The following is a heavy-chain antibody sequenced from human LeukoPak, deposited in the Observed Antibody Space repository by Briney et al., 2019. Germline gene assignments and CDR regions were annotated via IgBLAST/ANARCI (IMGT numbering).Heavy chain of an antibody. CDR2: INPNSGGT. Sequence: ASVRVSCKASGYTFTSYYMHWVRQAPGQGLEWMGWINPNSGGTNYAQTFQGRVTITRDTSISTAYMDLSRLREEDTAIYYCARFGSKIQIRFLEWSLSLDIWGQGTLVTVSS. CDR3: ARFGSKIQIRFLEWSLSLDI. V-gene: IGHV1-2*02. CDR1: GYTFTSYY. J-gene: IGHJ3*02. D-gene: IGHD3-3*01.